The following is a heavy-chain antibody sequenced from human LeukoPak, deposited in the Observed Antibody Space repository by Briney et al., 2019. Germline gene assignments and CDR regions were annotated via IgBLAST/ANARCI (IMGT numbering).Heavy chain of an antibody. V-gene: IGHV4-39*01. D-gene: IGHD5-18*01. CDR2: IYYSKNT. CDR3: VSPRGFSYGYFDY. Sequence: PSEPLSLTCTVSGDSISSSHAYWAWIPQPPGKGLEWIGSIYYSKNTYYNPSLKSRVTISADTSKNQFSLTLGSVSATDTAVYYCVSPRGFSYGYFDYWGQGTLVTVSS. J-gene: IGHJ4*02. CDR1: GDSISSSHAY.